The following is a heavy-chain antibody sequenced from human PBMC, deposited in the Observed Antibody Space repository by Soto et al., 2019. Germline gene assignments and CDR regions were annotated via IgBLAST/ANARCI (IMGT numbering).Heavy chain of an antibody. D-gene: IGHD3-9*01. CDR1: GGTFSSYT. Sequence: QVQLVQSGAEVKKPGSSVKVSCKASGGTFSSYTISWVRQAPGQGLEWMGRIIPILGIANYAQKFQGRVTITADKSTSTAYMALSSLRSEDTAVYYCARVVATYYDILFGTPSRDIWGQGTMVTVSS. V-gene: IGHV1-69*02. J-gene: IGHJ3*02. CDR2: IIPILGIA. CDR3: ARVVATYYDILFGTPSRDI.